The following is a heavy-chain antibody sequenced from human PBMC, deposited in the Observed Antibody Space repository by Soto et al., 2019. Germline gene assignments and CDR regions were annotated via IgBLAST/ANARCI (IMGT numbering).Heavy chain of an antibody. D-gene: IGHD3-10*01. CDR3: ANLYYYGSGSPYYFDY. CDR1: GFTFSSYA. J-gene: IGHJ4*02. Sequence: LRLSCAASGFTFSSYAMSWVRQAPGKGLEWVSAISGSGGSTYYADSVKGRFTISRDNSKNTLYLQMNSLRAEDTAVYYCANLYYYGSGSPYYFDYWGQGTLVTVSS. CDR2: ISGSGGST. V-gene: IGHV3-23*01.